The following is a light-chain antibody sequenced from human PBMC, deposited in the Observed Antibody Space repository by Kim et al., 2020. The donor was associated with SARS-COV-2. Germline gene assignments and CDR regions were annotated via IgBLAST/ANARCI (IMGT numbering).Light chain of an antibody. J-gene: IGKJ1*01. V-gene: IGKV1-27*01. CDR3: QKYDGAPWT. CDR1: QDIGHY. CDR2: DAS. Sequence: ASVGDRVTLTRRASQDIGHYLAWYQQKPGQVPKLLISDASTLRSGVPSRFSGSGSGTDFTLTINSLQPEDVATYYCQKYDGAPWTFGQGTKVDIK.